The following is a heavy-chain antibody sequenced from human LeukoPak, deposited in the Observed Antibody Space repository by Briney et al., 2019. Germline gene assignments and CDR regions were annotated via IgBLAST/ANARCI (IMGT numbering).Heavy chain of an antibody. CDR2: ISGSGGST. D-gene: IGHD1-7*01. Sequence: GGSLRLSCAASGFTFSGYWMRWVRQAPGKGLEWVSGISGSGGSTYYADSVKGRFTISRDNTKNTLYLQMNSLKTEDTAVYYCTRLSGDNWNYGGNFDSWGQGTLVTVSS. V-gene: IGHV3-23*01. CDR3: TRLSGDNWNYGGNFDS. CDR1: GFTFSGYW. J-gene: IGHJ4*02.